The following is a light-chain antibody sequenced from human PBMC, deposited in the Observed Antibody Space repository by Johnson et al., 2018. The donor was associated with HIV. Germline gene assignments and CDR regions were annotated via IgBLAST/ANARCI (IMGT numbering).Light chain of an antibody. CDR3: GAWDSSLNAYV. CDR1: SSNIGNNY. Sequence: QSVLTQPPSVSAAPGQKVTISCSGSSSNIGNNYVSWYQQLPGTAPKVLIHENNKRPSGIPDRFSGSKSGTSATLGITALQTGDEADYYCGAWDSSLNAYVFGAGTKVTVL. CDR2: ENN. J-gene: IGLJ1*01. V-gene: IGLV1-51*02.